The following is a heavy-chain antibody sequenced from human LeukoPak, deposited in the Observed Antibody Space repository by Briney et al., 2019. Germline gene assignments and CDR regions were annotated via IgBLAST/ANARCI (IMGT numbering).Heavy chain of an antibody. D-gene: IGHD3-9*01. Sequence: GGSLRLSCSASGFTFSSYAMSWVRQAPGKGLEWVGFIRSKAYGGTTEYAASVKGRFTISRDDSKSIAYLQMNSLKTEDTAVYYCTRVAPRLRYFDWLFGTFDYWGQGTLVTVSS. CDR2: IRSKAYGGTT. CDR1: GFTFSSYA. CDR3: TRVAPRLRYFDWLFGTFDY. V-gene: IGHV3-49*04. J-gene: IGHJ4*02.